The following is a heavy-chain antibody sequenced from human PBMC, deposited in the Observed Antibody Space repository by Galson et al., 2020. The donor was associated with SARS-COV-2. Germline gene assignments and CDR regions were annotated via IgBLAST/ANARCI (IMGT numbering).Heavy chain of an antibody. J-gene: IGHJ6*02. CDR1: GFTFSSYA. Sequence: GESLKISCAASGFTFSSYAMHWVCQAPGKGLEWVAVISYDGSNKYYADSVKGRFTNSRDNSKNTLYLQMNSLRAEDTAVYYCARVWQQLAYYYGMDVWGQGTTVTVSS. CDR2: ISYDGSNK. D-gene: IGHD6-13*01. CDR3: ARVWQQLAYYYGMDV. V-gene: IGHV3-30*04.